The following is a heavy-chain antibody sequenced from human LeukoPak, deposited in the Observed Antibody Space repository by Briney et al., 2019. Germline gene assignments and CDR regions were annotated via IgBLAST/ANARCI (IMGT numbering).Heavy chain of an antibody. CDR3: ARAGPTYYYDSSGYYCPDY. CDR1: GFTFSSYS. CDR2: ISSSSSYI. J-gene: IGHJ4*02. Sequence: GGPLRLSCAASGFTFSSYSMNWVRQAPGKGLEWVSSISSSSSYIYYADSVKGRFTISRDNAKNSLYLQMNSLRAEDTAVYYCARAGPTYYYDSSGYYCPDYWGQGTLVTVSS. D-gene: IGHD3-22*01. V-gene: IGHV3-21*01.